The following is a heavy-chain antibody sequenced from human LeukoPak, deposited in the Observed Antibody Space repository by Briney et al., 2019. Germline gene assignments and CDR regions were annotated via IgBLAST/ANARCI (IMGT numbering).Heavy chain of an antibody. Sequence: PGGSLRLSCAASRFTFSNYVMSWVRQAPGGGLECVSAISVSGRSTYYADSVKGRFTISRDNSKNTLYLQMNSLRAEDTALYYCARVAGTIRIWPQPFGDGMDVWGQGTTVTVSS. V-gene: IGHV3-23*01. D-gene: IGHD3-16*01. J-gene: IGHJ6*02. CDR2: ISVSGRST. CDR3: ARVAGTIRIWPQPFGDGMDV. CDR1: RFTFSNYV.